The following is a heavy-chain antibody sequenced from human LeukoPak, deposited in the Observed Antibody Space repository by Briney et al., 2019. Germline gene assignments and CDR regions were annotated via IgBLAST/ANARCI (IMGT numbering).Heavy chain of an antibody. D-gene: IGHD5-18*01. CDR1: GGSISSGDYY. Sequence: PSQTLSLTCTVSGGSISSGDYYWSWIRQPPGKGLEWIGYIYYSGSTYYNPSLKSRVTISVDTSKHQFSLKLSSVTAADTAVYYCASLGVDTASDAFDIWGQGTMVTVSS. V-gene: IGHV4-30-4*01. CDR3: ASLGVDTASDAFDI. CDR2: IYYSGST. J-gene: IGHJ3*02.